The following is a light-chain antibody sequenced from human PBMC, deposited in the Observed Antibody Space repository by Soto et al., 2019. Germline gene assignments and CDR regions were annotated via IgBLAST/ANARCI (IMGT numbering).Light chain of an antibody. CDR2: DAS. CDR1: QSISSW. V-gene: IGKV1-5*01. J-gene: IGKJ1*01. CDR3: QQYNSYSWT. Sequence: GDRVTITCRASQSISSWLAWYQQKPGKAPKLLIYDASSLESGVPSRFSSSRSGTEFTLTITSLQPVDFATYYCQQYNSYSWTFGQGTKVDIK.